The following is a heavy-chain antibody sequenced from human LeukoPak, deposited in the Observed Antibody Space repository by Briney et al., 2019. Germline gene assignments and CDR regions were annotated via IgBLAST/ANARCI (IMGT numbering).Heavy chain of an antibody. Sequence: SETLSLTCTVSGGSVSSYYWSWIRQPAGKGLEWIGRIYTSGSTNYNPSLKSRVTISLDTSKNQFSLKLTSVTAADTAVYYCARGLLSSDPKFDPWGQGILVTVSS. CDR1: GGSVSSYY. V-gene: IGHV4-4*07. CDR3: ARGLLSSDPKFDP. J-gene: IGHJ5*02. CDR2: IYTSGST. D-gene: IGHD2/OR15-2a*01.